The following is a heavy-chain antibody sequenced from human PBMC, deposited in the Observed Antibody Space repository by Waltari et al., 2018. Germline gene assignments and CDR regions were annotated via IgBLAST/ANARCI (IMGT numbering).Heavy chain of an antibody. D-gene: IGHD3-16*02. V-gene: IGHV3-53*01. CDR1: GFTVSSNY. Sequence: EVQLVESGGGLIQPGGSLRLSCAASGFTVSSNYMSWVRQAPGKGLEWVSVIYSGGSTYYAYSVKGRFTISRDNSKNTLDLQMNSLRAEDTAVYYCARVDVWGSDRSDAFDIWGQGTMVTVSS. J-gene: IGHJ3*02. CDR2: IYSGGST. CDR3: ARVDVWGSDRSDAFDI.